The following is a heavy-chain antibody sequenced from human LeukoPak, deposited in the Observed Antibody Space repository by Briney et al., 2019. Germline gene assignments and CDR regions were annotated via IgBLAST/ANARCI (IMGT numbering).Heavy chain of an antibody. CDR3: GIGLDY. Sequence: PSETLSLTCAVYGGSFSGYYWSWIRQPPGKGLEWIGEINHSGGTNYNPSLRSRVTISVDTSKNQFSLKLGSVTAADTAVYYCGIGLDYWGQGTLVTVSS. V-gene: IGHV4-34*01. CDR2: INHSGGT. J-gene: IGHJ4*02. CDR1: GGSFSGYY.